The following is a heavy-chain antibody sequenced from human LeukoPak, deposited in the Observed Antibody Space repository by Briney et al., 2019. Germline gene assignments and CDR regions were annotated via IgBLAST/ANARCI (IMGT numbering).Heavy chain of an antibody. CDR3: TRGVYAFDI. J-gene: IGHJ3*02. CDR1: GFIFVDYW. CDR2: MKPDGSEI. Sequence: QTGGSLRLSCAASGFIFVDYWVTWVRQAPGKGLEWVAYMKPDGSEIYYLDSVKGRFTISRDNTKNLLYLQMNSLRAEDTATYHCTRGVYAFDIWGQGTMVTVSS. V-gene: IGHV3-7*01.